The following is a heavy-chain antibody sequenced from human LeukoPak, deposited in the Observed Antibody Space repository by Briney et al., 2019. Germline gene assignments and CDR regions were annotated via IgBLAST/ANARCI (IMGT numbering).Heavy chain of an antibody. Sequence: ASVKVSCKASGYTFTSYGISWVRQAPGQGLEWMGWISAYNGNTNYAQKLQGRVTMTTDTSTSTAYMELSSLRSEDTAVYYCARASESGSYHAPFDYWGQGTLVTVSS. J-gene: IGHJ4*02. D-gene: IGHD3-10*01. V-gene: IGHV1-18*01. CDR1: GYTFTSYG. CDR2: ISAYNGNT. CDR3: ARASESGSYHAPFDY.